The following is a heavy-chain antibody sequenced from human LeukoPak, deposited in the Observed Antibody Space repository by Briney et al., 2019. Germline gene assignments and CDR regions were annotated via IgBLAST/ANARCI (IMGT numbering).Heavy chain of an antibody. J-gene: IGHJ4*02. V-gene: IGHV3-9*01. CDR3: AKERGFGELSLDY. CDR1: GFTFDDYA. D-gene: IGHD3-10*01. Sequence: GGSLRLSCAASGFTFDDYAMHWVRQAPGKGLEWVSGISWNSGSIGYADSVKGRFTISRDNAKNSLYLQMNSLRAEDTALYYCAKERGFGELSLDYWGQGTLVTVSS. CDR2: ISWNSGSI.